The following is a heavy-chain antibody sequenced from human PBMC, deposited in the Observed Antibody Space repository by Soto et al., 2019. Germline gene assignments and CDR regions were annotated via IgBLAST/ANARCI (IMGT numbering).Heavy chain of an antibody. Sequence: SETLSLTCTVSGGSISSSSYYWGWIRQPPGKGLEWIGSIYYSGSTYYNPSLKSRVTISVDTSKNQFSLKLSSVTAADTAVYYCARQEGGDIVVVPAAYAFDIWGQGTMVTVSS. CDR1: GGSISSSSYY. CDR3: ARQEGGDIVVVPAAYAFDI. V-gene: IGHV4-39*01. J-gene: IGHJ3*02. CDR2: IYYSGST. D-gene: IGHD2-2*01.